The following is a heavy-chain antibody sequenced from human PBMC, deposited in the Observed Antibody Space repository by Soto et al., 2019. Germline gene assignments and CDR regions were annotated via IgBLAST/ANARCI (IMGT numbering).Heavy chain of an antibody. Sequence: QVQLQESGPGLVKPSGTLSVTCAVSGGSINSSIWWSWVRQSPGKGLEWIGEISHSGTTNYNPSLKGRITISVDKSKNHFSLKLPSVAAADTAVYYCAKPLTAGHSFETWGQRTNVTVSS. V-gene: IGHV4-4*02. CDR3: AKPLTAGHSFET. CDR2: ISHSGTT. CDR1: GGSINSSIW. D-gene: IGHD2-21*02. J-gene: IGHJ3*02.